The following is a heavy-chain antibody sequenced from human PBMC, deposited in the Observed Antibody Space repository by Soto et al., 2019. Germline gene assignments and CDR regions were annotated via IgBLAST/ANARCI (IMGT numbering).Heavy chain of an antibody. CDR2: IYYSGST. Sequence: SETLSLTCTVSGGSISSYYWSWIRQPPGKGLEWIGYIYYSGSTNYNPSLKSRVTISVDTSKNQFSLKLSSVTAADTAVYYCARVGSSGWYDYWGQGTLVTVSS. V-gene: IGHV4-59*01. J-gene: IGHJ4*02. CDR1: GGSISSYY. CDR3: ARVGSSGWYDY. D-gene: IGHD6-19*01.